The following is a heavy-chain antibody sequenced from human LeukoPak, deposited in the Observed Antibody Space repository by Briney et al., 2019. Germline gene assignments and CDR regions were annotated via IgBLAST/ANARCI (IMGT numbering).Heavy chain of an antibody. CDR1: GGSISSSSYY. CDR3: ARAVGGDGSGSL. V-gene: IGHV4-39*07. Sequence: PSETLSLTCNVSGGSISSSSYYWGWIRQPPGKGLEWIGSIYYRVTSDYNPSLKSRVTMSVDMSTRQISLKLSSVTAADTAVYYCARAVGGDGSGSLWGPGTLVTVSS. D-gene: IGHD3-10*01. CDR2: IYYRVTS. J-gene: IGHJ4*02.